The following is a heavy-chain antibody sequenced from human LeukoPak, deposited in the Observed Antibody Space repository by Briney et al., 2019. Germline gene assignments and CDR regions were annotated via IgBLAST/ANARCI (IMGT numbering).Heavy chain of an antibody. J-gene: IGHJ6*03. D-gene: IGHD6-13*01. V-gene: IGHV4-39*07. CDR3: AREAQLDERYMDV. CDR1: GGSISSSRYY. Sequence: SETLSLTCTVSGGSISSSRYYWGWIRQPPGKGREWIGSIYYSGGTYYNPSLKSRVTISVDTSKNQFSLKLSSVTAADTAVYYCAREAQLDERYMDVWGKGTTVTVSS. CDR2: IYYSGGT.